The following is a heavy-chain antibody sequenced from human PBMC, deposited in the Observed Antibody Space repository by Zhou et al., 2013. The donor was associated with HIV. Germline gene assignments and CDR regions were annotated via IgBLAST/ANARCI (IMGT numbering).Heavy chain of an antibody. Sequence: QVQLVQSGAEVKKPGSSVKVSCKASGGTFSSYAISWVRQAPGQGLEWMGGIIPIFGTANYAQKFQGRVTITTDESTSTAYMELSSLRSEDTAVYYCARESYYDSSGYYRGWFDPWGQGTLVTVSS. D-gene: IGHD3-22*01. CDR2: IIPIFGTA. CDR1: GGTFSSYA. CDR3: ARESYYDSSGYYRGWFDP. J-gene: IGHJ5*02. V-gene: IGHV1-69*05.